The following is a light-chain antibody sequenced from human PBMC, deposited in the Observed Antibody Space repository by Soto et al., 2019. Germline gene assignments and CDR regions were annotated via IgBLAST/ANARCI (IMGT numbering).Light chain of an antibody. V-gene: IGKV3-15*01. Sequence: EIVLTQSPGTLSLSPGERATLSCRASQSVSSNLAWYQQKPGQAPRLLIYGASTRATGIPARFSGSGSGTEFTLTISSLQSEDFPVYYCQQYNNWPPITFGQGTRLEIK. CDR2: GAS. CDR3: QQYNNWPPIT. J-gene: IGKJ5*01. CDR1: QSVSSN.